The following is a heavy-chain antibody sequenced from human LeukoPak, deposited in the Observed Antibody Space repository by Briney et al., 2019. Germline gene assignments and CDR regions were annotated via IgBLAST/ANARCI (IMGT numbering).Heavy chain of an antibody. CDR3: ARAGRENSGYDDLDYWGQGTLVTVSSAHGMDV. CDR2: IGTAGDT. V-gene: IGHV3-13*01. D-gene: IGHD5-12*01. J-gene: IGHJ6*02. Sequence: TGGSLRLSCAASGFTFSSYDMHWVRQATGKGLEWVSAIGTAGDTYYPGSVKGRFTISRENAKNSLYLQMNSLRAEDTAVYYCARAGRENSGYDDLDYWGQGTLVTVSSAHGMDVWGQGTAVTVSS. CDR1: GFTFSSYD.